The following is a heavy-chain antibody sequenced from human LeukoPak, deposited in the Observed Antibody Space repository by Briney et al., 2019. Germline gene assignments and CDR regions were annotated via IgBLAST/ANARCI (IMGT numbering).Heavy chain of an antibody. CDR2: IYYSGST. J-gene: IGHJ4*02. Sequence: SETLSLTCTVSGGSISTYYWSWIRQPPGKELEWIASIYYSGSTNFNPSLKSRVTISVDTSKNQFSLKLRSVTAADTAVYYCARRGHSGSYYTFDYWAREPWSPSPQ. CDR3: ARRGHSGSYYTFDY. D-gene: IGHD1-26*01. CDR1: GGSISTYY. V-gene: IGHV4-59*01.